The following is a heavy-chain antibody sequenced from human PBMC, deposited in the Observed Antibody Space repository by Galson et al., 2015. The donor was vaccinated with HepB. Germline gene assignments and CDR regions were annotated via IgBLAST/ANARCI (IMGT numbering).Heavy chain of an antibody. CDR2: AHYTPST. Sequence: TLSVTSTVSACSLGSGAYYCSWMRRHPGECRVWIGYAHYTPSTSSNPSLRGRLTISEGMSKNQFSLKLSSVTAADTAIYYCARGSEDNYGFFDYWGQGTLVTVSS. CDR1: ACSLGSGAYY. CDR3: ARGSEDNYGFFDY. V-gene: IGHV4-31*03. D-gene: IGHD5-18*01. J-gene: IGHJ4*02.